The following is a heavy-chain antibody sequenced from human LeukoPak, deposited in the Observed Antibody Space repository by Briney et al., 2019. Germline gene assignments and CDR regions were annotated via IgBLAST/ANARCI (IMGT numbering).Heavy chain of an antibody. CDR1: GGTFSSYA. D-gene: IGHD3-22*01. CDR3: ASRGSDSSGYYPFDY. CDR2: IIPIFGTA. Sequence: ASVKVSCKASGGTFSSYASSWVRQAPGQGLEGMGGIIPIFGTANYAQKFQGRVTITADESTSTAYMELSSLRSEDTAVYYCASRGSDSSGYYPFDYWGQGTLVTASS. J-gene: IGHJ4*02. V-gene: IGHV1-69*01.